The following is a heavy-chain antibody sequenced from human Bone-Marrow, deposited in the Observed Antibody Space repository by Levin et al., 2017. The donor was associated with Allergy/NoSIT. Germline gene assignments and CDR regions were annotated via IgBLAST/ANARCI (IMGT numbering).Heavy chain of an antibody. D-gene: IGHD4-11*01. CDR3: SKSPDNSILGNWFDP. Sequence: GGSLRLSCAASGFSFDDYAMHWVRQAPGKGLEWVSSISWSSSNMAYADSVKGRFTISRDNAKNSLYLQMSNLRPEDTAFYYCSKSPDNSILGNWFDPWGQGTPVTVSS. J-gene: IGHJ5*02. CDR1: GFSFDDYA. V-gene: IGHV3-9*01. CDR2: ISWSSSNM.